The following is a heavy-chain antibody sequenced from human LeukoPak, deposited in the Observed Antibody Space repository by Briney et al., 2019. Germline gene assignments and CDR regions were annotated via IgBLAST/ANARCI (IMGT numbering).Heavy chain of an antibody. CDR1: GGSFSGYY. V-gene: IGHV4-34*01. J-gene: IGHJ4*02. Sequence: SETLSLTCAVYGGSFSGYYWSWIRQPPGKGLEWIGEINHSGSTNYNPSLKSRVTISVDTSKNQFTLKLSSVTAADTAVYYCARVAVAGPYYFDYWGQGTLVTVSS. CDR2: INHSGST. D-gene: IGHD6-19*01. CDR3: ARVAVAGPYYFDY.